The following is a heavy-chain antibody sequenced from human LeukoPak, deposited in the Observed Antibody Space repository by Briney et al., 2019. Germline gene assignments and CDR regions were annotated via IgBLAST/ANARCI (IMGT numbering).Heavy chain of an antibody. J-gene: IGHJ4*02. CDR3: ARGGIAVAGLDY. V-gene: IGHV6-1*01. D-gene: IGHD6-19*01. CDR1: GDSVSGASV. Sequence: SQTLSLTCGISGDSVSGASVWNWIRQSPSRGLECLGRTYYRSKWYHEYAASVEGRITINPDTSKNQVSLQLNSVTPEDTAVYYCARGGIAVAGLDYWGQGIQATVSS. CDR2: TYYRSKWYH.